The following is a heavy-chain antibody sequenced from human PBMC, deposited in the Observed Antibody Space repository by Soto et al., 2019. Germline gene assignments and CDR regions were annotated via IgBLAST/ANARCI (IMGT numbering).Heavy chain of an antibody. CDR1: SGSFSGYY. CDR3: ARGGGRYFDRKLSR. J-gene: IGHJ4*02. D-gene: IGHD3-9*01. CDR2: INHSGST. Sequence: SETLSLTCAVYSGSFSGYYWSWIRQPPGKGLEWIGEINHSGSTNYNPSLKSRVTISVDTFKNQFSLKLSSVTAADTAVYYCARGGGRYFDRKLSRWGQGTLVTVSS. V-gene: IGHV4-34*01.